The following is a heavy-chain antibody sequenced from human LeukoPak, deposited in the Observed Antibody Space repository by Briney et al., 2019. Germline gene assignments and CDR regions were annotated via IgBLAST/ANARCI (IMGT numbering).Heavy chain of an antibody. J-gene: IGHJ4*02. CDR2: IYTSGST. V-gene: IGHV4-61*02. D-gene: IGHD3-22*01. Sequence: PSETLSLTCTVSGNSISSGDNYWSWIRQPAGKGLEWIGRIYTSGSTNYNPSLKSRVTISGDTSKNQFSLRLSSVTSADTAVYYCARASYSYDINGWVPFDYWGQGTLVTVSS. CDR3: ARASYSYDINGWVPFDY. CDR1: GNSISSGDNY.